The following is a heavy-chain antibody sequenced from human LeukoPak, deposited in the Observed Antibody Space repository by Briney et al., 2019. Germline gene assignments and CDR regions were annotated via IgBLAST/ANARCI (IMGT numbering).Heavy chain of an antibody. V-gene: IGHV4-4*07. D-gene: IGHD4-11*01. CDR1: GGSISNYY. CDR2: IYSSGST. Sequence: SETLSLTCIASGGSISNYYWSWIRQPAGKGLEWIGLIYSSGSTNYNPSLKSRLTMSVDTSKNQFSLRLSSVTAADTAVYYCARDRGAGDYSTFFDYWGQGTLVTVSS. J-gene: IGHJ4*02. CDR3: ARDRGAGDYSTFFDY.